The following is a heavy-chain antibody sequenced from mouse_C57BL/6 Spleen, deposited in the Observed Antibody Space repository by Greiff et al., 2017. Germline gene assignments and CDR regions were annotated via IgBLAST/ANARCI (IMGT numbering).Heavy chain of an antibody. Sequence: EVHLVASEGGLVQPGSSMKLSCTASGFTFSDYYMAWVRQVPEKGLEWVANINYDGSSTYYLDSLKSRFIISRDNAKNILYLQMSSLKSEDTATYYCAREDYGSSSFAYWGQGTLVTVSA. CDR3: AREDYGSSSFAY. V-gene: IGHV5-16*01. D-gene: IGHD1-1*01. J-gene: IGHJ3*01. CDR2: INYDGSST. CDR1: GFTFSDYY.